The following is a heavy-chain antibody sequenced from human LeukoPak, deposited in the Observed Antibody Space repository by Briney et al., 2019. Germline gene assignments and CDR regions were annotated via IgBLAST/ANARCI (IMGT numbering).Heavy chain of an antibody. V-gene: IGHV4-31*03. CDR1: GGSISSGGYY. CDR3: ARILIAVAGTRAFDI. J-gene: IGHJ3*02. CDR2: IYYSGST. D-gene: IGHD6-19*01. Sequence: SETLSLTCTVSGGSISSGGYYWSWIRQHPGKGLEWTGYIYYSGSTYYNPSLKSRVTISVDTSKNQFSLKLSSVTAADTAVYYCARILIAVAGTRAFDIWGQGTMVTVSS.